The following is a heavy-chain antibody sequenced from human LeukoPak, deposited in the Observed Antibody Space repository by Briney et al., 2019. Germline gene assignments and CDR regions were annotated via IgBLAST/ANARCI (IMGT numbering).Heavy chain of an antibody. CDR2: IIPIFGIA. D-gene: IGHD1-14*01. Sequence: GASVKVSCKASGGTFSSYAISWVRQAPGQGLEWMGRIIPIFGIANYAQKFQGRVTITADKSTSTAYVELSSLSPEDTAVYYCASVMRPRNHLFDYWAQGPLVSVSS. CDR3: ASVMRPRNHLFDY. V-gene: IGHV1-69*04. J-gene: IGHJ4*02. CDR1: GGTFSSYA.